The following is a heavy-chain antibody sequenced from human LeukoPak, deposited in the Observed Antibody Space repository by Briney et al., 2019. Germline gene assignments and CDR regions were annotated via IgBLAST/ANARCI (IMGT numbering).Heavy chain of an antibody. Sequence: GASVKVSCKASGYTFTSYGISWVRQAPGQGLEWMGWISAYNGNTNYAQKLQGRVTMTTDTSTSTAYMELRSLRSDDTAVYYCARDSVAVTMIVVVQFSAFDIWGQGTMVTVSS. V-gene: IGHV1-18*01. CDR2: ISAYNGNT. CDR1: GYTFTSYG. CDR3: ARDSVAVTMIVVVQFSAFDI. D-gene: IGHD3-22*01. J-gene: IGHJ3*02.